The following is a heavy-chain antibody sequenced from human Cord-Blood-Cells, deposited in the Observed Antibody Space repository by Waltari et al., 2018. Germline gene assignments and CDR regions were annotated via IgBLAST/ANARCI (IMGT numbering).Heavy chain of an antibody. CDR3: AGFRVGRRGYDAFDI. J-gene: IGHJ3*02. D-gene: IGHD5-12*01. CDR2: MNPNSGNT. Sequence: QVQLVQSGAEVKKPGASVKVSCKASGYTFTSYDINWVRQATGQGLEWMGWMNPNSGNTGYAQKFQARVTITRNTAISTAYMELSSLRSEDTAVYYCAGFRVGRRGYDAFDIWGQGTMVTVSS. CDR1: GYTFTSYD. V-gene: IGHV1-8*03.